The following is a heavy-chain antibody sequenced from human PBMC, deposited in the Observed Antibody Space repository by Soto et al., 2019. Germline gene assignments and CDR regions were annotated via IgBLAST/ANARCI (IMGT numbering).Heavy chain of an antibody. CDR2: IWYDGSNK. CDR3: ARDRGYCNSQRCYQMPGYFDS. V-gene: IGHV3-33*01. CDR1: GFIFTNYG. J-gene: IGHJ5*01. Sequence: QVQLVESGGGVVRPGRSLRLACAASGFIFTNYGMHWVRQTPGKGLEWVAVIWYDGSNKYYMESVKGRFTISRDNSKNTVYLQMNSLKAEDTAVYYCARDRGYCNSQRCYQMPGYFDSWGQGTLVTVSS. D-gene: IGHD2-2*01.